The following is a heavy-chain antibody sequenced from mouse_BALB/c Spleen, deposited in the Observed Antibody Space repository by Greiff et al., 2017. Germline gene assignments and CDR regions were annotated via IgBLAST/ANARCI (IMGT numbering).Heavy chain of an antibody. J-gene: IGHJ4*01. CDR3: ARGGMITGAMDY. CDR1: GYTFTSYW. D-gene: IGHD2-4*01. V-gene: IGHV1S81*02. Sequence: QVQLQQPGAELVKPGASVKLSCKASGYTFTSYWMPWVKQRPGQGLEWIGEINPSNGRTNYNEKFKSKATLTVDKSSSTAYLQLSSLTSEDSAVYYCARGGMITGAMDYWGQGTSVTVSS. CDR2: INPSNGRT.